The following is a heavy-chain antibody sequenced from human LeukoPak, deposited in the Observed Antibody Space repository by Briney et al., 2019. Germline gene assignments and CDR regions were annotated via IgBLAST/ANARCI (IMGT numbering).Heavy chain of an antibody. CDR2: IYYSGIT. D-gene: IGHD3-10*01. Sequence: SETLSLTCTVSGGSISDSLYYWGWIRQSPGKGLEWIGSIYYSGITYYNPSLKSRVTISVDTSRNQFSLKLSSVTAADTTVYYCARHFVYYYGSGTYYPCWFDPWGQGTLVTVCS. V-gene: IGHV4-39*01. CDR3: ARHFVYYYGSGTYYPCWFDP. J-gene: IGHJ5*02. CDR1: GGSISDSLYY.